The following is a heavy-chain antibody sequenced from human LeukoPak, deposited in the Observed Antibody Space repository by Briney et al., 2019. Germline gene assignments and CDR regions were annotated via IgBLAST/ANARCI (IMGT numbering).Heavy chain of an antibody. CDR3: ARGGPIVATITNPFDY. D-gene: IGHD5-12*01. J-gene: IGHJ4*02. V-gene: IGHV4-31*03. Sequence: KASETLSLTCTVSGGSISSGGYYWSWIRQHPGKGLEWIGYIYYSGSTYYNPSLKSRFTISVDTSKNQFSLKLSSVTAADTAVYYCARGGPIVATITNPFDYWGQGTLVTVSS. CDR2: IYYSGST. CDR1: GGSISSGGYY.